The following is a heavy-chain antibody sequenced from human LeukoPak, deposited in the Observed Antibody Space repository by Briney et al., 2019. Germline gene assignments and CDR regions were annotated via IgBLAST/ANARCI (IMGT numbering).Heavy chain of an antibody. CDR1: GGSISSYY. Sequence: PSETLSVTSTVSGGSISSYYWSWIRQPPGKGLEWIGYIYYSGSTNYNPSLKSRVTISVDTSKNQFSLKLSSVTAADTAVYYCAVFELDWFDPWSQGTLVTVSS. J-gene: IGHJ5*02. V-gene: IGHV4-59*01. CDR3: AVFELDWFDP. CDR2: IYYSGST. D-gene: IGHD3-10*02.